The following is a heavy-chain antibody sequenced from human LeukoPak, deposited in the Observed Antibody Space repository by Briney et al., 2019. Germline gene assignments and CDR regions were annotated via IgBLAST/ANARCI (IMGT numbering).Heavy chain of an antibody. Sequence: GGSLRLSCAASGFTFSSYAMSWVRQAPGKGLEWVSYISSSSSTIYYADSVKGRFTISRDNAKNSLYLQMNSLRAEDTAVYYCASNGSGSYYTIWGQGTLVTVSS. CDR2: ISSSSSTI. CDR1: GFTFSSYA. J-gene: IGHJ4*02. D-gene: IGHD3-10*01. CDR3: ASNGSGSYYTI. V-gene: IGHV3-48*04.